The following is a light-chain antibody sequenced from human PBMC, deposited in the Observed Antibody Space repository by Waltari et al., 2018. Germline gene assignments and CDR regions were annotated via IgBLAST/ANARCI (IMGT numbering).Light chain of an antibody. V-gene: IGLV10-54*01. Sequence: QAGLTQPPSVSKGLRQTATLTCTGNSNNVRNQGAAWLQQHQGHPPKLLSYRNTNRPSGISERLSASRSGNTASLTITGLQPEDEADYYCSAWDRSLNVWVFGGGTRLTVL. CDR1: SNNVRNQG. CDR2: RNT. J-gene: IGLJ3*02. CDR3: SAWDRSLNVWV.